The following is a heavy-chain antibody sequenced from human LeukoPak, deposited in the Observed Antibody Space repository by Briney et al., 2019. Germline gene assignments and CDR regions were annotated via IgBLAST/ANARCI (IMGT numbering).Heavy chain of an antibody. CDR3: AKDRCSNGIGCYYYYMDV. J-gene: IGHJ6*03. CDR1: GFTFSSYG. Sequence: GGSLRLSCAASGFTFSSYGMHWVRQAPGKGLEWVAFIRYDGSNKYYAGSVKGRFTISRDNSKNTLYLQMNSLRAEDTAVYYCAKDRCSNGIGCYYYYMDVWGKGTTVTISS. D-gene: IGHD2-8*01. CDR2: IRYDGSNK. V-gene: IGHV3-30*02.